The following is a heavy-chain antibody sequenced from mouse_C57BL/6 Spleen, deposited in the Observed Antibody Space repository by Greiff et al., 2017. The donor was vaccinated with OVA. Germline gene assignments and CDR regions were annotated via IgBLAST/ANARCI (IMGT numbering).Heavy chain of an antibody. Sequence: QVQLQPSGPELVKPGASVKISCKASGYAFSSSWMNWVKQRPGKGLEWIGRIYPGDGDTNYNGKFKGKATLTADKSSSTAYMQLSSLTSEDSAVYFCARGYYDYDRVFAYWGQGTLVTVSA. J-gene: IGHJ3*01. CDR1: GYAFSSSW. D-gene: IGHD2-4*01. CDR2: IYPGDGDT. CDR3: ARGYYDYDRVFAY. V-gene: IGHV1-82*01.